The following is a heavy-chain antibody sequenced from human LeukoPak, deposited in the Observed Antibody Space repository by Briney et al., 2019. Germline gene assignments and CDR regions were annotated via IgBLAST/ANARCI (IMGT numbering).Heavy chain of an antibody. V-gene: IGHV4-34*01. CDR2: INHSGGT. CDR3: ASDDYGDLVNAFDI. CDR1: GGSFSGYY. J-gene: IGHJ3*02. D-gene: IGHD4-17*01. Sequence: SETLSLTCAVYGGSFSGYYRSWIRQPPGKGLEWIGEINHSGGTNYNPSLKSRVAISLDTSKNHFSLKLTSVTAADTAVYYCASDDYGDLVNAFDIWGQGTMVTVSS.